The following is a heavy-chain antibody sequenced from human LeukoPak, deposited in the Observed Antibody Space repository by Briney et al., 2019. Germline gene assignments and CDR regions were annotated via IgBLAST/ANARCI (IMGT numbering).Heavy chain of an antibody. CDR2: ISAYNGNT. CDR1: GYTFTSYG. V-gene: IGHV1-18*01. Sequence: ASVKVSCKASGYTFTSYGISWVRQAPGQGLEWMGWISAYNGNTNYAQKLQGRVTMTTDTSTSTAYMELRSLRSDDTAVYYYASSAEIAVANYYYFDYWGQGTLVTVSS. J-gene: IGHJ4*02. CDR3: ASSAEIAVANYYYFDY. D-gene: IGHD6-19*01.